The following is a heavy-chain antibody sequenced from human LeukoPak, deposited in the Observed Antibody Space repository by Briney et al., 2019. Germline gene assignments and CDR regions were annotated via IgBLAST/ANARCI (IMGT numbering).Heavy chain of an antibody. CDR2: IYYSGST. CDR1: GGSISSYY. Sequence: SETLSLTCTVSGGSISSYYWSWIRQPPGKGLEWIGYIYYSGSTNYNPSLKSRVTISVDTSKNQFSLKLSSVTAADTAVYYCARAVRVVRGVTQLYFDYWGQGTLVTVSS. V-gene: IGHV4-59*01. J-gene: IGHJ4*02. D-gene: IGHD3-10*01. CDR3: ARAVRVVRGVTQLYFDY.